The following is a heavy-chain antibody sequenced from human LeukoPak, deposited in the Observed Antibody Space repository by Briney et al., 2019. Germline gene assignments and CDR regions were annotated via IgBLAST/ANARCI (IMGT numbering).Heavy chain of an antibody. Sequence: SETLSLTCTVSGGSISTYYWSWIRQPVGKGLEWIGYIYYNEGTNYNPSVKSRVTISADTSKNQFSLKLRSVTAADTAVYYCARGRWLVNYWGQGTLVTVSS. CDR3: ARGRWLVNY. CDR1: GGSISTYY. J-gene: IGHJ4*02. CDR2: IYYNEGT. V-gene: IGHV4-59*01. D-gene: IGHD6-19*01.